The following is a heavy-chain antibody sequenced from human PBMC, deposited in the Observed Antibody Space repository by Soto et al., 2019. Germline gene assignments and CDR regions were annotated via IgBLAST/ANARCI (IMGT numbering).Heavy chain of an antibody. CDR2: IKFDGSEI. J-gene: IGHJ4*02. Sequence: EVQLVESGGGLVQPGGSLRLSCAASGFTFSSYWLSWVRQAPGKGLEWVANIKFDGSEIYYVDSARGRFTISRDNAKNSLYLQMSTLRVEDTAVYYCVRRDVTGGWGDYWGQGTLLTVSS. V-gene: IGHV3-7*03. D-gene: IGHD1-20*01. CDR1: GFTFSSYW. CDR3: VRRDVTGGWGDY.